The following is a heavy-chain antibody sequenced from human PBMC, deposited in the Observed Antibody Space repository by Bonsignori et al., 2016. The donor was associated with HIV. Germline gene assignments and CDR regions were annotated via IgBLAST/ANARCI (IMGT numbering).Heavy chain of an antibody. D-gene: IGHD3-9*01. V-gene: IGHV1-24*01. J-gene: IGHJ4*02. CDR2: FDFHHKKT. CDR1: GYSVTESA. CDR3: AASILTGYYYPDS. Sequence: QVQLLQSGAEVKKPGASVRVSCKVSGYSVTESAINWVRLAPGKGLEWMGGFDFHHKKTIDEQKFQGRITLTEDTSLDTAYMELSGLRSEDSAIYYCAASILTGYYYPDSWGPGTLVTV.